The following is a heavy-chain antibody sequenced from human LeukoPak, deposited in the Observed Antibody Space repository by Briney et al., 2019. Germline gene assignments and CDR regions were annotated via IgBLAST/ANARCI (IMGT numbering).Heavy chain of an antibody. V-gene: IGHV3-23*01. J-gene: IGHJ5*02. CDR1: GFTFSNYA. D-gene: IGHD6-19*01. CDR3: AKEPYSSGWNWFDP. Sequence: GGSLRLSCAASGFTFSNYAMSWVRQAPGKGPEWVSVISGSGGSTYYADSVKGRFTISRDNSKNTLYLQMNSLRAEDTALYYCAKEPYSSGWNWFDPWGQGTLVTVSS. CDR2: ISGSGGST.